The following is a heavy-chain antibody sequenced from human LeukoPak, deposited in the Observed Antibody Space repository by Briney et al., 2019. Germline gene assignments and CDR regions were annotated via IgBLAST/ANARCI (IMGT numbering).Heavy chain of an antibody. CDR2: IYHSGST. D-gene: IGHD6-19*01. J-gene: IGHJ4*02. V-gene: IGHV4-4*02. CDR1: GGSISSSNW. CDR3: ARDEDSSGSTIDY. Sequence: SETLSLTCAVSGGSISSSNWWSWVRQPPGKGLEWIGEIYHSGSTNYNPSLKGRVTISVDKSKNQFSLKLSSVTAADTAVYYCARDEDSSGSTIDYWGQGTLVTVSS.